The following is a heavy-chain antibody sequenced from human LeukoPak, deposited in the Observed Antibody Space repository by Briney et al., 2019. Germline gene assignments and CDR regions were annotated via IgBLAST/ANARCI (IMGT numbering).Heavy chain of an antibody. Sequence: SETLSLTCAVYGGSFSGYYWSWIRQPPGKGLEWIEEINHSGSTNYNPSLKSRVTISVDTSKNQFSLKLSSVTAADTAVYYCARGTGSKIDYWGQGTLVTVSS. J-gene: IGHJ4*02. CDR1: GGSFSGYY. V-gene: IGHV4-34*01. CDR3: ARGTGSKIDY. D-gene: IGHD1-1*01. CDR2: INHSGST.